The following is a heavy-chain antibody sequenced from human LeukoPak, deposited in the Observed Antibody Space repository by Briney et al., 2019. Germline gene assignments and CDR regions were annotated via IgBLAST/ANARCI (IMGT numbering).Heavy chain of an antibody. V-gene: IGHV4-31*03. Sequence: PSETLSLTCTVSGGSISSGGYNWSWIRQHPGKGLEWIGYIYYSGSTYYNPSLKSRVTISLDTSKNQFSLKLSSVTAADTAVYYCARLMTYFDYWGQGTLVTASS. CDR3: ARLMTYFDY. CDR1: GGSISSGGYN. J-gene: IGHJ4*02. CDR2: IYYSGST. D-gene: IGHD2-21*02.